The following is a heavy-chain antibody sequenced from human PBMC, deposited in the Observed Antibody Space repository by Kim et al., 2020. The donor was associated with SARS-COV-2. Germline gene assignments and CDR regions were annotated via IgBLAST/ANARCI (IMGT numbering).Heavy chain of an antibody. D-gene: IGHD5-12*01. Sequence: GGSLRLSCEGSGFSVSDSYMSWIRQAPGKGLEWVSYIGNGGSALYYVDSVKGRFTISGDTAKNSVYLQMTSLRVEDTAFYYCAREGNGRGPDHGGQ. CDR1: GFSVSDSY. J-gene: IGHJ4*02. CDR3: AREGNGRGPDH. V-gene: IGHV3-11*04. CDR2: IGNGGSAL.